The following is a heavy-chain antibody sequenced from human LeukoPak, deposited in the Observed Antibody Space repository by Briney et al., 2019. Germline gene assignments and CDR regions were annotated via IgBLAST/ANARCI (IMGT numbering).Heavy chain of an antibody. Sequence: PGGSLRLSCAASGFTFSSYEMNWVRQAPGKGLEWVANIKKDGSEKYYVDSVKGRFTISRDNAKTSLYLHMNSLRAEDTAVYYCARHLSGVTGYTYGRGIDYWGQGTLVTVSS. CDR2: IKKDGSEK. J-gene: IGHJ4*02. CDR3: ARHLSGVTGYTYGRGIDY. D-gene: IGHD5-18*01. CDR1: GFTFSSYE. V-gene: IGHV3-7*01.